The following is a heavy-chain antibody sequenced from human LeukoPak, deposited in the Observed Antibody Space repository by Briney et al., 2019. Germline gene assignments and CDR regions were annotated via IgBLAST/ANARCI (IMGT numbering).Heavy chain of an antibody. CDR3: ARASVIAAAGMARDY. D-gene: IGHD6-13*01. V-gene: IGHV1-18*01. CDR2: ISAYNGNT. Sequence: GASVKVSCKASGGTFSSYAISWVRQAPGQGLGWMGWISAYNGNTNYAQKLQGRVTMTTDTSTSTAYMELRSLRSDDTAVYYCARASVIAAAGMARDYWGQGTLVTVSS. J-gene: IGHJ4*02. CDR1: GGTFSSYA.